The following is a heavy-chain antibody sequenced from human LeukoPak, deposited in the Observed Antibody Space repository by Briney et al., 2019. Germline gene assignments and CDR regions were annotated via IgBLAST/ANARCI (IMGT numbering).Heavy chain of an antibody. D-gene: IGHD6-19*01. CDR1: GFTFNDYA. V-gene: IGHV3-30-3*01. J-gene: IGHJ1*01. CDR2: ISYDGYDK. Sequence: GGSLRLSCAASGFTFNDYAMYWVRQTPGKGLEWVTLISYDGYDKSYADSVRGRFTISRDNSKNTLYLQMDSLRSEDTAVYYCATESSGCPRDWGQGTLVTVSS. CDR3: ATESSGCPRD.